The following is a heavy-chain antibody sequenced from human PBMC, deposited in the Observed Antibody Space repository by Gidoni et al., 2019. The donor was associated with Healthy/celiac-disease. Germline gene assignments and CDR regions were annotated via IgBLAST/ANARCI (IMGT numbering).Heavy chain of an antibody. CDR1: GYTLTELS. D-gene: IGHD3-16*02. J-gene: IGHJ6*02. Sequence: QVQLVQSGAEVKKPGASVKVSCKVSGYTLTELSMHWVRQAPGKGLEWMGGFDPEDGETIYAQKFQGRVTMTEDTSTDTAYMELSSLRSEDTAVYYCATDLSLGVRPFASAQDYYYYGMDVWGQGTTVTVSS. CDR2: FDPEDGET. CDR3: ATDLSLGVRPFASAQDYYYYGMDV. V-gene: IGHV1-24*01.